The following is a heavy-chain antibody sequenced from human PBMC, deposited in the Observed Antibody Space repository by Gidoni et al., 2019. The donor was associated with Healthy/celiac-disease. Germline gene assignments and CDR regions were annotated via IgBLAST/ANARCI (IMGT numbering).Heavy chain of an antibody. CDR1: GFTFSSYG. Sequence: QVQLVESGGGVVQPGRSLRLSCAASGFTFSSYGMHWVRQAPGKGLEWVAVIWYDGSNKYYADSVKGRFTISRDNSKNTLYLQMNSLRAEDTAVYYCARGERFGESRPSYFDYWGQGTLVTVSS. CDR3: ARGERFGESRPSYFDY. V-gene: IGHV3-33*01. J-gene: IGHJ4*02. D-gene: IGHD3-10*01. CDR2: IWYDGSNK.